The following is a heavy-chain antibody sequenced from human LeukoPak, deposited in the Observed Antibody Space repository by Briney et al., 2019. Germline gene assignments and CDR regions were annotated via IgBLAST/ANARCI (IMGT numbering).Heavy chain of an antibody. CDR2: VKSDGSDK. CDR1: GFTFNNYW. V-gene: IGHV3-7*01. Sequence: GGSLRLSCAASGFTFNNYWMSWIRQAPGKGLEWVANVKSDGSDKYYVDSVKGRFTISRDNAKNSLYLQMNSLRAEDTAVYYCARDPRLLDYWGQGTLVTVSS. J-gene: IGHJ4*02. CDR3: ARDPRLLDY.